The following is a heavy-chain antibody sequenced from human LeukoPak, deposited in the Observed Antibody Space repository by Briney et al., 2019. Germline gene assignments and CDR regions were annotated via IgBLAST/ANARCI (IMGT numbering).Heavy chain of an antibody. CDR2: ISWNSGTI. CDR1: GFTFDDYS. D-gene: IGHD5-18*01. V-gene: IGHV3-9*01. J-gene: IGHJ4*02. CDR3: AKVGGRYSYGLDYFDY. Sequence: CRSLRLSCAASGFTFDDYSMHWIRQAPGKGLEWISGISWNSGTIGYADSVKGRFTISRDNAKNSLYLQMNSLRAEDTALYYCAKVGGRYSYGLDYFDYWGQGTLVTVSS.